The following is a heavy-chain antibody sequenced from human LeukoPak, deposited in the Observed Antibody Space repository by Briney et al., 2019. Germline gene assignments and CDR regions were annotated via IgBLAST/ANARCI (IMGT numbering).Heavy chain of an antibody. D-gene: IGHD6-19*01. J-gene: IGHJ4*02. CDR3: ARDDSSGWSGVDY. CDR1: GYTFTGYY. CDR2: INPNSGGT. V-gene: IGHV1-2*06. Sequence: ASVKVSCKASGYTFTGYYMHWVRQAPGQGLEWMGRINPNSGGTNYAQKFQGRVTMTRDTSISTAYMELSRLRSEDTAVYYCARDDSSGWSGVDYWGQGTLVTVSS.